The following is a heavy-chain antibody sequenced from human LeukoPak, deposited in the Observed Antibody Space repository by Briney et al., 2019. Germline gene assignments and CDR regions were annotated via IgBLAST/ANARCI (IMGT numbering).Heavy chain of an antibody. D-gene: IGHD3-22*01. V-gene: IGHV1-69*05. CDR2: IIPMFGRT. Sequence: GASVKVSCKTSGGTLSTSAINWVRQAPGQGLEWMGGIIPMFGRTNNAQKFQGRVTITTDGSTSTAYMELRSLRSEDTAVYYCARNPRYYSDTSGYYPFDYWGQGTPVTVSS. CDR1: GGTLSTSA. J-gene: IGHJ4*02. CDR3: ARNPRYYSDTSGYYPFDY.